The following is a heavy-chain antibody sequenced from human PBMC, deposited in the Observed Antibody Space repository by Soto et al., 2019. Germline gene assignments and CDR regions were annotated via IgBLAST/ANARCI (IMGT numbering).Heavy chain of an antibody. D-gene: IGHD6-6*01. Sequence: EVQLLESGGGLVQPGGSLRLSCAASGFTFSSYAMSWVRQAPGKGLEWVSAISGSGGSTYYADSVKGRFTISRDNSKNTLYLQMNSLIAEDKAVYYFAKGLEEYSSSAADYGGQGTLVTVSS. CDR3: AKGLEEYSSSAADY. V-gene: IGHV3-23*01. CDR1: GFTFSSYA. CDR2: ISGSGGST. J-gene: IGHJ4*02.